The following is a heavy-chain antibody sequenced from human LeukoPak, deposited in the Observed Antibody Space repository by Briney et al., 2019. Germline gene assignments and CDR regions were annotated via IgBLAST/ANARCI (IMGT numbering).Heavy chain of an antibody. J-gene: IGHJ4*02. V-gene: IGHV1-69*04. D-gene: IGHD3-22*01. CDR1: GGTFSSYT. CDR3: AREFYYYDSSGQIDY. Sequence: SVKASCKASGGTFSSYTISWVRQAPGQGLEWMGRIIPILGIANYAQKFQGRVTITADKSTSTAYMELSSLRSEDTAVYYCAREFYYYDSSGQIDYWGQGTLVTVSS. CDR2: IIPILGIA.